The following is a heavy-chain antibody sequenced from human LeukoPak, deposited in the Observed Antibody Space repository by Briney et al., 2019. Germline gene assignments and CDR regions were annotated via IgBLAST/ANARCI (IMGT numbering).Heavy chain of an antibody. V-gene: IGHV3-23*01. CDR3: AKDMERITMIVVRGYYFDY. Sequence: ETLSLTCTVSGGSISSSSYYWGWIRQPPGKGLEWVSAISGSGGSTYYADSVKGRFTISRDNSKNTLYLQMNSLRAEDTAVYYCAKDMERITMIVVRGYYFDYWGQGTLVTVSS. CDR1: GGSISSSSYY. CDR2: ISGSGGST. D-gene: IGHD3-22*01. J-gene: IGHJ4*02.